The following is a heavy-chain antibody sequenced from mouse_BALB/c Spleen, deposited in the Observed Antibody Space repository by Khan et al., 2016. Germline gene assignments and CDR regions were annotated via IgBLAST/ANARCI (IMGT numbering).Heavy chain of an antibody. CDR1: GYTFTDYN. D-gene: IGHD1-1*01. Sequence: VQLKQSGPELVKPGASVKISCKASGYTFTDYNMHWVKQSHGKSLEWIRYIYPYNGGTGYNQQFKSKATLTVDNSSSTAYMELRSLTSEDSAVYYWARVGLLRYAMDYWGQGTSVTVSS. CDR2: IYPYNGGT. V-gene: IGHV1S29*02. J-gene: IGHJ4*01. CDR3: ARVGLLRYAMDY.